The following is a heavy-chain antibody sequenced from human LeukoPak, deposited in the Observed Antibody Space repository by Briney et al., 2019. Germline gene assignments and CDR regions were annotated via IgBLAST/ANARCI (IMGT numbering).Heavy chain of an antibody. Sequence: SETLSLTCTVSGGSISSSSYYWGWIRQPPGKGLEWIGSIYYSGSTYYNPSLKSRVTISVDTSKNQFSLKLSSVTAADTAVYYCARDHAVTTSYYYYYYGMDVWGQGTTVTVSS. J-gene: IGHJ6*02. CDR3: ARDHAVTTSYYYYYYGMDV. V-gene: IGHV4-39*07. D-gene: IGHD4-17*01. CDR2: IYYSGST. CDR1: GGSISSSSYY.